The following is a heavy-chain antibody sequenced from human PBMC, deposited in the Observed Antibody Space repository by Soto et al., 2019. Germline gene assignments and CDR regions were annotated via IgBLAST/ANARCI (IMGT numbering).Heavy chain of an antibody. Sequence: EVQLVESGGGLVQPGGSLGLSCAASGFTFNNYDMHWVRQSTGKGLEWVSTIGTAGDPYYLDSVKGRFTISREDATNFLYLQMHSLRAEDTAVYYCARGADCRGGTCYSWYFDLWGRGTLVTVSS. D-gene: IGHD2-15*01. CDR2: IGTAGDP. J-gene: IGHJ2*01. CDR1: GFTFNNYD. V-gene: IGHV3-13*05. CDR3: ARGADCRGGTCYSWYFDL.